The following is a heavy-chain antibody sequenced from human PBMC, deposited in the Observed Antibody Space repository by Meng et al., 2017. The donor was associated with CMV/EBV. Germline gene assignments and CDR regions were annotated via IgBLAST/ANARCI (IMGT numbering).Heavy chain of an antibody. V-gene: IGHV3-30*02. J-gene: IGHJ4*02. CDR2: IRYDGSNK. Sequence: GQLVEAGGGVVQPGGSLRLSWAASGFTFSSYGMHWVRQAPGKGLEWVAFIRYDGSNKYYADSVKGRFTISRDNSKNTLYLQMNSLRAEDTAVYYCAKVVPEYSSSLGYFDYWGQGTLVTVSS. CDR3: AKVVPEYSSSLGYFDY. D-gene: IGHD6-6*01. CDR1: GFTFSSYG.